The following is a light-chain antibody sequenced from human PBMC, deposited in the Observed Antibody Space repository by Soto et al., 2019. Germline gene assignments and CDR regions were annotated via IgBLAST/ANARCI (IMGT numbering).Light chain of an antibody. Sequence: EFVLTQSPATLSVSPGERATLSCWASQSISSSFLAWYQQKPGQAPRLLIYGASSRATGIPDRFSGTGSETDFTLTISRLEPEDFAVYYCQQYDNSPITFDQGTRLEIK. V-gene: IGKV3-20*01. CDR3: QQYDNSPIT. CDR1: QSISSSF. J-gene: IGKJ5*01. CDR2: GAS.